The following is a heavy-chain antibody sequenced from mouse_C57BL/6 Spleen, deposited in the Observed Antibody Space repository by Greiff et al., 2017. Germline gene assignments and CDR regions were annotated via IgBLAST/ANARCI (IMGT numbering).Heavy chain of an antibody. Sequence: QVQLQQSGAELVKPGASVKISCKASGYAFSSYWMNWVKQRPGKGLEWIGQIYPGDGDTNYNGKFKGKATLTADKSSSTAYMQLSSLSSEDSAVYFCARSEDYGGFAYWGQGTLVTVSA. J-gene: IGHJ3*01. CDR2: IYPGDGDT. V-gene: IGHV1-80*01. D-gene: IGHD2-4*01. CDR3: ARSEDYGGFAY. CDR1: GYAFSSYW.